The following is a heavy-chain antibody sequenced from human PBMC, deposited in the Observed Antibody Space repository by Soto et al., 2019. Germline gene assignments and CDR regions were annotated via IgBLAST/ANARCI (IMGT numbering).Heavy chain of an antibody. J-gene: IGHJ5*02. CDR2: ISGSGGST. V-gene: IGHV3-23*01. CDR1: GFTFSSYA. D-gene: IGHD2-15*01. Sequence: EVQLLESGGGLVQPGGSLRLSCAASGFTFSSYAMSWVRQAPGKGLEWVSAISGSGGSTYYADSVKGRFTISRDNSKNTLYLQMNSRRAEDTAVYYCAKDTEARGNPGTWGQGTLVTVSS. CDR3: AKDTEARGNPGT.